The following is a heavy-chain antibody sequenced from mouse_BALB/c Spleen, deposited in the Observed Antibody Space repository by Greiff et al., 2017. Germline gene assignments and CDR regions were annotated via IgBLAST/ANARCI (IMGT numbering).Heavy chain of an antibody. CDR1: GYAFTSYN. D-gene: IGHD4-1*01. CDR2: IDPYNGGT. J-gene: IGHJ2*01. Sequence: VHVKQSGPELVKPGASVKVSCKASGYAFTSYNMYWVKQSHGKSLEWIGYIDPYNGGTSYNQKFKGKATLTVDKSSSTAYMHLNSLTSEDSAVYYCASSNWEYYFDYWGQGTTLTVSS. V-gene: IGHV1S135*01. CDR3: ASSNWEYYFDY.